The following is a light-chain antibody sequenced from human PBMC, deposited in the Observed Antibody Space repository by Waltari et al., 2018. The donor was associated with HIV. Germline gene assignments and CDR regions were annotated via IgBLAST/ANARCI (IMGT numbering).Light chain of an antibody. CDR1: QNIDNW. V-gene: IGKV1-5*03. J-gene: IGKJ2*01. CDR3: QQYSTHYG. Sequence: IQMTQSPSNLSASVGDAVILPCRASQNIDNWLAWYQQRPGRAPKLLMSMASVLETGVPSRFRGSGSGTTFTLTINSLQPDDFGTYYCQQYSTHYGFGQGTRVE. CDR2: MAS.